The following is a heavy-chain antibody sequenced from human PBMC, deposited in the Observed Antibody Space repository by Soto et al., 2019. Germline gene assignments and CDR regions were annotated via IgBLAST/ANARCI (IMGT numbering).Heavy chain of an antibody. D-gene: IGHD3-10*01. Sequence: SETLSLTCTVSGGSISSSSYYWGWIRQPPGKGLEWIGSIYYSGSTYYNPSLKSRVTISVDTSKNQFSLKLSSVTAADTAVYYCARQEGFGEPDYWGQGTLVTVSS. CDR1: GGSISSSSYY. J-gene: IGHJ4*02. V-gene: IGHV4-39*01. CDR3: ARQEGFGEPDY. CDR2: IYYSGST.